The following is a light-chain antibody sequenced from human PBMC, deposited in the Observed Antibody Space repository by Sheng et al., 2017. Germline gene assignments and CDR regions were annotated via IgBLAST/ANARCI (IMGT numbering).Light chain of an antibody. CDR3: QSYDSSLSAVV. V-gene: IGLV1-40*01. CDR1: SANIGADSD. J-gene: IGLJ2*01. Sequence: QSVLTQPPSVSGAPGQRVTISCTGSSANIGADSDVHWYQQIPGAAPTLLIYDNTNRPSGVPDRFSGSSSGTSASLAITGLQADDEAVYYCQSYDSSLSAVVFGGGTKLTV. CDR2: DNT.